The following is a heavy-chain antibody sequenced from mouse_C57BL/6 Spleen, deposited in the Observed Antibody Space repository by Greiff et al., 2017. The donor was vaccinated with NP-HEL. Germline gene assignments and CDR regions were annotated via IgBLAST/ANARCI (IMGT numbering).Heavy chain of an antibody. CDR1: GFTFTDYY. D-gene: IGHD2-2*01. Sequence: DVKLVESGGGLVQPGGSLSLSCAASGFTFTDYYMSWVRQPPGKALEWLGFIRNKANGYTTEYSASVKGRFTISRDNSQSILYLQMNALRAEDSATYYCARIEGGYDGGWYFDVWGTGTTVTVSS. CDR3: ARIEGGYDGGWYFDV. J-gene: IGHJ1*03. CDR2: IRNKANGYTT. V-gene: IGHV7-3*01.